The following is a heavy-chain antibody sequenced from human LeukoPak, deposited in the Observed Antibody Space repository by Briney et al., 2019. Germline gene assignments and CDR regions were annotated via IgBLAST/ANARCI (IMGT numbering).Heavy chain of an antibody. CDR2: IYYSGTS. CDR3: ARLSGSPSYYFYMDV. Sequence: PSETLSLTCGVSGDSSISTNSYWGWIRQPPGRGLEWIGTIYYSGTSYYNPSLKSRVTISIDTSKNQFSLNMSPVTAADTAVYYCARLSGSPSYYFYMDVWGKGTTVTVSS. CDR1: GDSSISTNSY. V-gene: IGHV4-39*01. J-gene: IGHJ6*03. D-gene: IGHD3-10*01.